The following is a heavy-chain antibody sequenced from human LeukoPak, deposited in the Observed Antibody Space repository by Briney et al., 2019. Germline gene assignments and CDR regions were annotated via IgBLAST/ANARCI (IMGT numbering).Heavy chain of an antibody. D-gene: IGHD2-2*01. Sequence: PSETLSLTCTVSGGSIRSYYWSWVRQSPGKGLEYIGHIYYTGSTDYNPSLKSRVTMSLDTSKNQFSLKLSSVTAADTAVYSCARFSAHQLRSGYYYYMDVWGKGTTVTVSS. CDR3: ARFSAHQLRSGYYYYMDV. CDR1: GGSIRSYY. V-gene: IGHV4-59*01. J-gene: IGHJ6*03. CDR2: IYYTGST.